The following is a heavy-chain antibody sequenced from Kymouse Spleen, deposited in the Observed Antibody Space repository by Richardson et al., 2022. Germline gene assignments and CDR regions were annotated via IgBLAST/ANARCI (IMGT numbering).Heavy chain of an antibody. CDR3: AKDRGGSNYYYYGMDV. V-gene: IGHV3-9*01. CDR2: ISWNSGSI. CDR1: GFTFDDYA. J-gene: IGHJ6*02. Sequence: EVQLVESGGGLVQPGRSLRLSCAASGFTFDDYAMHWVRQAPGKGLEWVSGISWNSGSIGYADSVKGRFTISRDNAKNSLYLQMNSLRAEDTALYYCAKDRGGSNYYYYGMDVWGQGTTVTVSS. D-gene: IGHD3-16*02.